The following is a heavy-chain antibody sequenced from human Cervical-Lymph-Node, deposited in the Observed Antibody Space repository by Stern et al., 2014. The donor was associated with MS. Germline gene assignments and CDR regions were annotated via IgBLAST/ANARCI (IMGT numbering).Heavy chain of an antibody. D-gene: IGHD5-18*01. J-gene: IGHJ4*02. Sequence: EDQLVESGGGLIQPGGSLRLSCAASGFTVSSSYMSWVRQAPGKGLEWVSAIHNGGATYYADSVKGRFTISRDNSKNTLYFQMSSLRAEDTAVYYCARVGRGYISGYSFDYCAQGTLVTVSS. V-gene: IGHV3-53*01. CDR3: ARVGRGYISGYSFDY. CDR1: GFTVSSSY. CDR2: IHNGGAT.